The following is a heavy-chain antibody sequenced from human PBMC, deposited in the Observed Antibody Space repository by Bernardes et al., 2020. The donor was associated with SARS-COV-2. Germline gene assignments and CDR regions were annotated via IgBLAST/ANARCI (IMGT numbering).Heavy chain of an antibody. Sequence: ASVKVSCKASGYTFTGYYMHWVRQAPGQGLEWMGWINPNSGGTNYAQKFQGRVTMTRDTSISTAYMELSRLRSDDTAVYYCARGGPTTVTTFWFDPWGQGTLVTVSS. CDR2: INPNSGGT. J-gene: IGHJ5*02. CDR3: ARGGPTTVTTFWFDP. V-gene: IGHV1-2*02. CDR1: GYTFTGYY. D-gene: IGHD4-17*01.